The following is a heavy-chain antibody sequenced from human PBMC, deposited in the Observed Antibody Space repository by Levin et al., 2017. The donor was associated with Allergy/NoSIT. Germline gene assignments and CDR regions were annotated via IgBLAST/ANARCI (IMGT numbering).Heavy chain of an antibody. CDR3: ARIPEGSGWYYFDY. V-gene: IGHV2-70*01. CDR1: GFSLSTSGMC. CDR2: IDWDGDK. D-gene: IGHD6-19*01. Sequence: ESGPTLVKPTQTLTLTCTFSGFSLSTSGMCLSWIRQPPGKALEWLALIDWDGDKYYNTSLKTRLTISKDTSKNQVVLTMTNMDPVDTATYYCARIPEGSGWYYFDYWGQGTLVTVSS. J-gene: IGHJ4*02.